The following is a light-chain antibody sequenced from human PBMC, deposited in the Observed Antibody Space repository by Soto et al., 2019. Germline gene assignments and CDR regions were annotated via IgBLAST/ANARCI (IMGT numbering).Light chain of an antibody. CDR1: QSVSSSY. J-gene: IGKJ3*01. Sequence: EIVLTQSPGTLSLSPGERATLSCRASQSVSSSYLAWYQHKPGQALRLLIYGASSRATGIPDRFSGSGSGAAFTLTISRLEPEDFAVYYCQQYGSSRFTFGPGTKVDIK. V-gene: IGKV3-20*01. CDR3: QQYGSSRFT. CDR2: GAS.